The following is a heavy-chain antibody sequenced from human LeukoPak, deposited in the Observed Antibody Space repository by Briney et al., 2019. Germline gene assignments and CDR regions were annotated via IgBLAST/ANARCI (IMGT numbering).Heavy chain of an antibody. V-gene: IGHV1-46*01. Sequence: ASVKVSCKASGYTFTSYYIHWVRQAPRQGLEWMGIINPRGGSTRYAQKFQGRVIMTRDTSTSTVYMDLSNLRSEDTAVYYCARDGTHYYEHSGYYPRYWGQGTLVTVSS. J-gene: IGHJ4*02. D-gene: IGHD3-22*01. CDR1: GYTFTSYY. CDR3: ARDGTHYYEHSGYYPRY. CDR2: INPRGGST.